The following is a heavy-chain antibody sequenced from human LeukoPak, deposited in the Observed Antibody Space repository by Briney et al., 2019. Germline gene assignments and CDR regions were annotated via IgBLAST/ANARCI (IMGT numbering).Heavy chain of an antibody. V-gene: IGHV3-7*01. CDR3: VREAYYASGSPPTYYFDS. CDR2: IKQDGSEK. CDR1: GFTFSSYW. J-gene: IGHJ4*02. D-gene: IGHD3-16*01. Sequence: PGGSLRLSCAASGFTFSSYWMSWVRQAPGKGLEWVANIKQDGSEKYYVDSVKGRFTISRDNSKSTLYLQMNSLRAEDTAVYYCVREAYYASGSPPTYYFDSWGQGTLVTVSS.